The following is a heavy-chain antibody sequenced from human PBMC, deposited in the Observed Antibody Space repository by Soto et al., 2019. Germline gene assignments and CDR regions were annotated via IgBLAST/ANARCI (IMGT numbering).Heavy chain of an antibody. CDR1: GGSISSGPYY. V-gene: IGHV4-31*03. Sequence: SDTLSLTCTVSGGSISSGPYYWSWIRQHPGKGLEWIGYIYYSGSTYSNPSLKSRVAISVDKSKNQFSLKLSSVTAADTAVYYCAAVRQHYFDFWGQGTLVTVLL. CDR2: IYYSGST. J-gene: IGHJ4*02. D-gene: IGHD1-1*01. CDR3: AAVRQHYFDF.